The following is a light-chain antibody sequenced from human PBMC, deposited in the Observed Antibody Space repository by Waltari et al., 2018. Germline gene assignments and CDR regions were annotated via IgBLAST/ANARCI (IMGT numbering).Light chain of an antibody. Sequence: QSVLTQPPSMSGAPGQKVTIPCTGGSSNFGAGYDVHWYQQFPGAAPKLLIFANTNRGSGVPGRFSGSKSGTSASLAIAGLQSEDEAVYYCQSFDSSLSASVFGGGTKLTVL. J-gene: IGLJ3*02. CDR3: QSFDSSLSASV. V-gene: IGLV1-40*01. CDR2: ANT. CDR1: SSNFGAGYD.